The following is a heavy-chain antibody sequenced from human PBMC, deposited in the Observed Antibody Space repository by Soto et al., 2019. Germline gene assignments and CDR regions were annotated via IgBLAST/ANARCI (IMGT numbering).Heavy chain of an antibody. D-gene: IGHD1-1*01. CDR2: IHYSGNT. Sequence: SETLSLTCNVPNDSINSYYWTWIRQSPGKGLEWIGYIHYSGNTNYNPSLKSRVTISIDKSKKFFSLKLTSVTAADTAMYFCARKRETTASPTDFSYYGLDVWGRGTTVTVSS. CDR3: ARKRETTASPTDFSYYGLDV. J-gene: IGHJ6*02. V-gene: IGHV4-59*01. CDR1: NDSINSYY.